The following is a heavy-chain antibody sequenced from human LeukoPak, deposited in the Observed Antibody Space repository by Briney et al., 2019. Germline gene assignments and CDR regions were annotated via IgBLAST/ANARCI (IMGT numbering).Heavy chain of an antibody. Sequence: SETLSLTCTVSGGSISSYYWSWIRQPAGKGLEWIGRIYTSGSTTYNPSLKSRVTMSVDTSKNQFSLKLNSVTAADTAVYYCARDRYDFWSGYYKGDAFDIWGQGTMVTVSS. J-gene: IGHJ3*02. V-gene: IGHV4-4*07. D-gene: IGHD3-3*01. CDR1: GGSISSYY. CDR2: IYTSGST. CDR3: ARDRYDFWSGYYKGDAFDI.